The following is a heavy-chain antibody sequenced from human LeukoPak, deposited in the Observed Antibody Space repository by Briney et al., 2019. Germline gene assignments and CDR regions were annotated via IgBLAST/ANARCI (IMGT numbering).Heavy chain of an antibody. V-gene: IGHV4-4*07. J-gene: IGHJ4*02. CDR3: ARASYYDFWSGYYNDY. CDR2: IHTSGSP. Sequence: SETLSLTCTVSGGSISNYYWTWIRQPAEKGPEWIGRIHTSGSPNYNPSLKSRVNMSVDMSKNQVSLKLSSVTAADTAVYYCARASYYDFWSGYYNDYWGQGTLVTVSS. D-gene: IGHD3-3*01. CDR1: GGSISNYY.